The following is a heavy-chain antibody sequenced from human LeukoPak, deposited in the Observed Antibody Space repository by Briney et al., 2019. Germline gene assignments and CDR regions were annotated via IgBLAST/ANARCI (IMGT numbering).Heavy chain of an antibody. Sequence: GGSLRLSCAASGFTFSNYAMTWVRQAPGKGLEWVSSVSSGVATTYSADSVKGRFTISRDNSKNTLYLQMNSLGAEDTAGYYCARNGGSISPDAFDIWGQGTMVTVSS. CDR3: ARNGGSISPDAFDI. CDR2: VSSGVATT. V-gene: IGHV3-23*01. J-gene: IGHJ3*02. D-gene: IGHD3-16*01. CDR1: GFTFSNYA.